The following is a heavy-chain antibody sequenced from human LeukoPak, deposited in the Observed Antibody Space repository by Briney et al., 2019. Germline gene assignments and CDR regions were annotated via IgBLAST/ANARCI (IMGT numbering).Heavy chain of an antibody. J-gene: IGHJ5*02. Sequence: SKTLSLTCTVSGGSISSYYWSWIRQPPGKGLEWIGYIYYSGSTNYNPSLKSRVTISVDTSKNQFSLKLSSVTAADTAVYYCARGNYYDSSGYNWFDPWGQGTLVTVSS. CDR1: GGSISSYY. CDR3: ARGNYYDSSGYNWFDP. V-gene: IGHV4-59*01. CDR2: IYYSGST. D-gene: IGHD3-22*01.